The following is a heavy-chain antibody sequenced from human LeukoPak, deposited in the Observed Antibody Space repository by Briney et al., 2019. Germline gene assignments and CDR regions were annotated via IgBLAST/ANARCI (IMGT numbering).Heavy chain of an antibody. D-gene: IGHD5-12*01. J-gene: IGHJ4*02. CDR3: ARVSGYDWESFYDY. CDR1: GASMSSGSYY. CDR2: IYYSGST. V-gene: IGHV4-61*10. Sequence: SETLSLTCTVSGASMSSGSYYWSWIRQPAGKGLEWIGYIYYSGSTNYNPSLKSRVTISVDTSKNQFSLKLSSVTAADTAMYYCARVSGYDWESFYDYWGQGSLVTVSS.